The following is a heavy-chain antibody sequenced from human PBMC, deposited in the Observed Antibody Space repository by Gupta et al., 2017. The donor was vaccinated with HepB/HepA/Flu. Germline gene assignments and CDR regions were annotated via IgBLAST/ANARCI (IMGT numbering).Heavy chain of an antibody. D-gene: IGHD4-17*01. J-gene: IGHJ4*02. V-gene: IGHV3-7*01. CDR3: ARRNDYGSSYFDY. CDR2: IKQDGTET. Sequence: EVQLVESGGGLVQPGGSLRLSCAASGFTFSNYLMSWARQAPGKGLQWVASIKQDGTETYFVDSLKGRFTISRDNAENSLYLQMDSLRDDDTAMYYCARRNDYGSSYFDYWGQGTLVTVS. CDR1: GFTFSNYL.